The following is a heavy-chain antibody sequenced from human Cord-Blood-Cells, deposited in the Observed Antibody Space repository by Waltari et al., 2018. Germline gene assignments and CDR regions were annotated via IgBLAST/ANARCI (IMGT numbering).Heavy chain of an antibody. CDR3: ARVDGDYTFDY. D-gene: IGHD4-17*01. CDR1: GFTVSRNY. V-gene: IGHV3-53*01. J-gene: IGHJ4*02. Sequence: EVQLVESGGGLIQPGGSLRLSCAASGFTVSRNYMRWVRQAPGQGLEWVSVIYSGGSTDYADAVKGRFTISRDNSKNTLYLQMNRLRAEDTAVYYCARVDGDYTFDYWGQGTLVTVSS. CDR2: IYSGGST.